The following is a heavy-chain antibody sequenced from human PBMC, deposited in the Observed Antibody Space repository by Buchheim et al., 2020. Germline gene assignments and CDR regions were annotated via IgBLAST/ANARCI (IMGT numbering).Heavy chain of an antibody. CDR3: ARVPGGLWLGELWEYFDY. CDR2: IYYSGST. CDR1: GGSVSSGSYY. D-gene: IGHD3-10*01. Sequence: QVQLQESGPGLVKPSETLSLTCTVSGGSVSSGSYYWSWIRQPPGKGLEWIGYIYYSGSTNYNPSLKSRVTISVDTSKNQFSLKLSSVTAADTAVYYCARVPGGLWLGELWEYFDYWGQGTL. V-gene: IGHV4-61*01. J-gene: IGHJ4*02.